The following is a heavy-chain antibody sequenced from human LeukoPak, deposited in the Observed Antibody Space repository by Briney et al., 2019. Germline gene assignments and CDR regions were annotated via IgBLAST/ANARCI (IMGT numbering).Heavy chain of an antibody. CDR3: AHRRAYCGGDCYSGFDY. CDR1: GFSLSTSGVG. D-gene: IGHD2-21*01. CDR2: IYWNDDK. Sequence: SGPTLVNPTQTLTLTCTFSGFSLSTSGVGVGWIRQPPGKALEWLALIYWNDDKRYSPSLKSRLTITKDTSKNQVVLTMTNMDPVDTATYYCAHRRAYCGGDCYSGFDYWGQGTLVTVSS. V-gene: IGHV2-5*01. J-gene: IGHJ4*02.